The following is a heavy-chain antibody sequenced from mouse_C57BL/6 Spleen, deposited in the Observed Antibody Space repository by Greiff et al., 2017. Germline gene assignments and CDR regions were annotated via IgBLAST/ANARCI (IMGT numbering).Heavy chain of an antibody. V-gene: IGHV1-82*01. D-gene: IGHD2-3*01. CDR1: GYAFSSSW. CDR3: ARGGYDGYYWYFDV. Sequence: QVQLKESGPELVKPGASVKISCKASGYAFSSSWMNWVKQRPGKGLEWIGRIYPGDGDTNYNGKFKGKATLTADKSSSTAYMQLSSLTSEDSAVYFCARGGYDGYYWYFDVWGTGTTVTVSS. CDR2: IYPGDGDT. J-gene: IGHJ1*03.